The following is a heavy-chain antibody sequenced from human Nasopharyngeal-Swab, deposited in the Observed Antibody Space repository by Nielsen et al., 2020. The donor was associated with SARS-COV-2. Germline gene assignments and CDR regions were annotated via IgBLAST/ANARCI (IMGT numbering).Heavy chain of an antibody. CDR3: ARPPYGQLAQ. V-gene: IGHV3-7*01. CDR1: GSTFSRYW. CDR2: INLDGSEK. Sequence: GESLKISCAASGSTFSRYWMSWVRQAPGKGLEWVANINLDGSEKYYVDFVKGRFTISRDNAKNSLYMQMNSLRDEDTAVYYCARPPYGQLAQWGQGTLVTVSS. J-gene: IGHJ4*02. D-gene: IGHD6-6*01.